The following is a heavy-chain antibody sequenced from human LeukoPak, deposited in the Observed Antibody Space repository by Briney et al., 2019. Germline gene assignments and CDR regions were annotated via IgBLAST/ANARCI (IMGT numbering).Heavy chain of an antibody. Sequence: GASVKVSSKASGYTFTSYGVSWVRQAPGQGLEWMGWISAYNGNANYAQKLQGRVTMTTDTSTSTAYMELRSLRSDDTAVYYCARHIMGSSWYDYWGQGTLVTVSS. V-gene: IGHV1-18*01. CDR1: GYTFTSYG. CDR3: ARHIMGSSWYDY. J-gene: IGHJ4*02. CDR2: ISAYNGNA. D-gene: IGHD6-13*01.